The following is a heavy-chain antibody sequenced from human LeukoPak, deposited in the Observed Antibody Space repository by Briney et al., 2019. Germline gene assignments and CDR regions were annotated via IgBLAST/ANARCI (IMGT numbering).Heavy chain of an antibody. CDR3: ARVWKPDLYGMDV. J-gene: IGHJ6*02. V-gene: IGHV4-59*08. CDR2: IYYSGST. D-gene: IGHD1-1*01. CDR1: GGSISSHY. Sequence: PETLSLTCTVSGGSISSHYWSWIRQPPGKGLEWIGYIYYSGSTNYNPSLKSRVTISVDTSKNQFSLKLSSVTAADTAVYYCARVWKPDLYGMDVWGQGTTVTVSS.